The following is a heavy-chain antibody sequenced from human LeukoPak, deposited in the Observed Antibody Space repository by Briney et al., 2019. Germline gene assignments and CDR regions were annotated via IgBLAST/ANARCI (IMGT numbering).Heavy chain of an antibody. CDR2: IYPGDSDT. V-gene: IGHV5-51*01. CDR1: GYSFTSYW. Sequence: GESLKISCKGSGYSFTSYWIGWVRQMPGKGLEWMGIIYPGDSDTRYSPSFQGQVTISADKSISTAYLQWSSLKASDTAMYYCARPLEVYYDILTGYYFDAFDIWGQGTMVTVSS. D-gene: IGHD3-9*01. CDR3: ARPLEVYYDILTGYYFDAFDI. J-gene: IGHJ3*02.